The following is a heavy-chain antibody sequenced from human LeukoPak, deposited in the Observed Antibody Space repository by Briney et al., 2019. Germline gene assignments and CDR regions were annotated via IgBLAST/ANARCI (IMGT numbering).Heavy chain of an antibody. V-gene: IGHV4-59*08. J-gene: IGHJ4*02. CDR2: IYYSGST. Sequence: SETLSLTCTVSGGSISSYYWSWIRQPPGKGLEWIGYIYYSGSTNYNPSLKSRVTISVDTSKNQFSLKVSSVTAADTAVYYCARQYSSSRPDFDYWGQGTLVTVSS. D-gene: IGHD6-13*01. CDR3: ARQYSSSRPDFDY. CDR1: GGSISSYY.